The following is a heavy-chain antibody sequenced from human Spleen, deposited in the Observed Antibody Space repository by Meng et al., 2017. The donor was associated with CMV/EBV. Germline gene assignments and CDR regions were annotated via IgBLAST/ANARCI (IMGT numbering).Heavy chain of an antibody. CDR1: GFTFTSYA. CDR3: AKGYSSGPE. D-gene: IGHD6-19*01. V-gene: IGHV3-23*01. J-gene: IGHJ4*02. Sequence: GGSLRLSCAASGFTFTSYAMSWVRQAPGKGLEWVSGISGSGGSTYYADSVKGRFTISRDNSKNTLFLQMNSLRAKDTAIYYCAKGYSSGPEWGQGTLVTVSS. CDR2: ISGSGGST.